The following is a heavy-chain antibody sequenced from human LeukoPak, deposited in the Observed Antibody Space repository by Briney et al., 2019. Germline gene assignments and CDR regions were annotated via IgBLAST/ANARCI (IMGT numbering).Heavy chain of an antibody. D-gene: IGHD2-2*01. CDR1: GFNFGSDA. CDR3: AREGPGRILDF. J-gene: IGHJ4*02. V-gene: IGHV3-33*01. CDR2: IWYDGSEK. Sequence: GGSLRLSCTASGFNFGSDAMHWVRQAPGKGLEWVAVIWYDGSEKYYSDSVKGRFTTSRDNSQNTLNLQMDSLRAEDTALYYCAREGPGRILDFWGQGTLVTVSS.